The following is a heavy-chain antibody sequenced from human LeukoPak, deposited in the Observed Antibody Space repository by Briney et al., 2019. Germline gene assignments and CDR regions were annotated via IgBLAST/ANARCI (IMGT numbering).Heavy chain of an antibody. J-gene: IGHJ5*02. CDR3: ARDNWNDSLNWFDP. V-gene: IGHV4-59*01. CDR2: IYYSGST. D-gene: IGHD1-20*01. CDR1: GGSISSYY. Sequence: PSETLSLTCTVSGGSISSYYWSWIRQPPGKGLEWIGYIYYSGSTNYNPSLTSRVTISVDTSKNQFSLKLSSVTAADTAVYYCARDNWNDSLNWFDPWGQGTLVTVSS.